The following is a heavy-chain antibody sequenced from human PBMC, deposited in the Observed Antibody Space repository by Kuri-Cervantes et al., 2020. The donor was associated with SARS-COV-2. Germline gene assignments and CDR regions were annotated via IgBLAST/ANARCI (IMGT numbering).Heavy chain of an antibody. Sequence: ASVKVSCKASGYTFTSYGISWVRQAPGQGLEWMGWISAYNGNTNYAQKLQGRVTMTTDTSTSTAYMELRSLRSDDTAVYYCARDPGRGYSGSSRFDPWGQGTLVTVSS. J-gene: IGHJ5*02. CDR3: ARDPGRGYSGSSRFDP. D-gene: IGHD1-26*01. CDR1: GYTFTSYG. V-gene: IGHV1-18*01. CDR2: ISAYNGNT.